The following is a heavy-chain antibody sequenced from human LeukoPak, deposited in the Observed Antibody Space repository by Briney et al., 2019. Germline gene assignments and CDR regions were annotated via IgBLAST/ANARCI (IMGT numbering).Heavy chain of an antibody. CDR2: IKGDATYT. D-gene: IGHD5-24*01. J-gene: IGHJ4*02. V-gene: IGHV3-74*01. Sequence: PGGSLRLFCGACGFTFRSHWMHWPRQASGRGLVWVSRIKGDATYTDHADSVQGRFTISRDNAKNTLYLQMTSLRVEDTAIYYCVRDGDVYNFDHWGQGTLVTVSS. CDR1: GFTFRSHW. CDR3: VRDGDVYNFDH.